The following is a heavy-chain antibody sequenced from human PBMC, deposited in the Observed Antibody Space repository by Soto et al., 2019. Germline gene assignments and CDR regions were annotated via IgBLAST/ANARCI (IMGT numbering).Heavy chain of an antibody. CDR1: GGSFSGYY. Sequence: SETLSLTCAVYGGSFSGYYWSWIRQPPGKGLEWIGEINHSGSTNYNPSLKSRVTISVDTSKNQFSLKLSSVTAAGTAVYYCARGISSSWYGYWGQGTLVTVSS. V-gene: IGHV4-34*01. CDR2: INHSGST. J-gene: IGHJ4*02. CDR3: ARGISSSWYGY. D-gene: IGHD6-13*01.